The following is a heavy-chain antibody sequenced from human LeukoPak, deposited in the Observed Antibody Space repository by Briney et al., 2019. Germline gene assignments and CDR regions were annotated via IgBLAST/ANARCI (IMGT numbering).Heavy chain of an antibody. CDR1: GYTFTGYY. D-gene: IGHD3-22*01. V-gene: IGHV1-2*06. Sequence: GASVKVSCKASGYTFTGYYMHWVRQGPGQGLEWLGRINPNSGGTNYAQKFQGRVTMTRDTSISTAYMELSRLRSDDTAVYYCARDRQEGNYYDSSGYQTFDYWGQGTLVTVSS. CDR2: INPNSGGT. CDR3: ARDRQEGNYYDSSGYQTFDY. J-gene: IGHJ4*02.